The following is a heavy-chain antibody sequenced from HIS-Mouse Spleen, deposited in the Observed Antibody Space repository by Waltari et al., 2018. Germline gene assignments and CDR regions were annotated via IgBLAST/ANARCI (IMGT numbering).Heavy chain of an antibody. CDR1: GFTFSSYA. D-gene: IGHD1-26*01. J-gene: IGHJ4*02. V-gene: IGHV3-30-3*01. CDR2: ISYDGSNK. CDR3: ARGNSGSYPGVLDY. Sequence: QVQLVESGGGVVQPGRSLRLSCAASGFTFSSYAFPWILQAPGKGLEWVAVISYDGSNKYYADSVKGRFTISRDNSKNTLYLQMNSLRAEDTAVYYCARGNSGSYPGVLDYWGQGTLVTVSS.